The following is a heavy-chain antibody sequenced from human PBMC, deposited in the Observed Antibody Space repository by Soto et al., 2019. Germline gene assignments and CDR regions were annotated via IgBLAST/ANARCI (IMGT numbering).Heavy chain of an antibody. D-gene: IGHD2-2*01. Sequence: QVQLQESGPGLVKPSETLSLTCTVSGGSISSYYWSWIRQPPGKGLEWIGYIYYSGSTNYNPSLKSRVTISVHTSMNQFSLKLSSVTAPDTSVYYCARHVPYCSDTSHCAYGMDVWGQGTTVTVSS. V-gene: IGHV4-59*08. J-gene: IGHJ6*02. CDR1: GGSISSYY. CDR2: IYYSGST. CDR3: ARHVPYCSDTSHCAYGMDV.